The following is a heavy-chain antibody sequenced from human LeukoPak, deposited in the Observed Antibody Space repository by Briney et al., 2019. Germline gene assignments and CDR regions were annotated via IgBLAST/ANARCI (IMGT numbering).Heavy chain of an antibody. V-gene: IGHV5-10-1*01. J-gene: IGHJ4*02. CDR2: IDPSDSYI. CDR1: GYSFTSYW. Sequence: GESLKISCKGSGYSFTSYWISWVRQMPGKGLEWMGRIDPSDSYINYSPSFQGHVTISADKSISTAYLQWSSLKASDIAMYYCARHVVQSAYPRHLDYWGPGTLVTVSS. CDR3: ARHVVQSAYPRHLDY. D-gene: IGHD1-1*01.